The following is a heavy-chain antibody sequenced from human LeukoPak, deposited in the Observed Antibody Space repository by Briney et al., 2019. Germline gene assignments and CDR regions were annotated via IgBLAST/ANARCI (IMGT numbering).Heavy chain of an antibody. J-gene: IGHJ4*02. CDR3: ARDKAPAYFDY. V-gene: IGHV4-30-4*01. D-gene: IGHD2-2*01. Sequence: SETLSLTCTVSGGSITSGDYYWSWIRQPPGTGLEWIGYIYYSGVTYYNPSLKSRVTISVDTSKSQFSLKLSSVTAADTAVYFCARDKAPAYFDYWGQGTLVTVSS. CDR2: IYYSGVT. CDR1: GGSITSGDYY.